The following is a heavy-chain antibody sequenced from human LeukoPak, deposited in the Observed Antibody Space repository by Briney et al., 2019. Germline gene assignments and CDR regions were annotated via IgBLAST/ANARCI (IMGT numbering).Heavy chain of an antibody. CDR2: IKEDGSER. CDR1: GFTFSSYA. CDR3: VSEGYNYYGMDV. Sequence: GGSLRLSCAASGFTFSSYAMSWVRLAPGKGLEWVANIKEDGSERNYVDSVKGRFTISRDNAKNSLYLQMNSLRVADTAVYYCVSEGYNYYGMDVWGQGTTVTVSS. V-gene: IGHV3-7*01. J-gene: IGHJ6*02.